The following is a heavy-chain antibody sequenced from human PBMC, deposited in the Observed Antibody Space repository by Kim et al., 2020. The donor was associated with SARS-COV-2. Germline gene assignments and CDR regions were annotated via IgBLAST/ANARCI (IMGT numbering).Heavy chain of an antibody. Sequence: GGSLRLSCAASGFTFSNYWMHWVRQAPGKGLVWVSHISGDETNTDYADSVKGRFTISRDNAKNTLYLQMNSLRVEDTAVYYCTRDPPASVPSDYWGQGTLVTVSS. CDR2: ISGDETNT. V-gene: IGHV3-74*01. CDR1: GFTFSNYW. J-gene: IGHJ4*02. D-gene: IGHD3-10*01. CDR3: TRDPPASVPSDY.